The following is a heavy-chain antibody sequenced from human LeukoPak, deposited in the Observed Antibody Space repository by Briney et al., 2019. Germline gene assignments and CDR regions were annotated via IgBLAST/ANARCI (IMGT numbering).Heavy chain of an antibody. D-gene: IGHD1-26*01. CDR2: IHTSGST. CDR3: ARGLVGTTGEQNWFDP. Sequence: SETLSLTCTVSGGSISTYYWSWIRQPAGKGLEWIGRIHTSGSTNYNPSLKSRVTISVDKSKNQFSLRLSSVTASDTAVYYCARGLVGTTGEQNWFDPWGQGTLLTASS. CDR1: GGSISTYY. V-gene: IGHV4-4*07. J-gene: IGHJ5*02.